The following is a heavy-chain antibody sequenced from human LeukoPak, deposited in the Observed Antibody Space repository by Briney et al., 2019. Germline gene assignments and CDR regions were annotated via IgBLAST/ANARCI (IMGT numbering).Heavy chain of an antibody. V-gene: IGHV4-39*07. Sequence: SETLSLTSTVSGGSISSSSYYWSWIRHPPGEGLGWSGEINHSGTTNYNPSLKSRVTISVDTSKNQFSLKLSSVTAADTAVYYCARGTSRWLQLYDYWGQGTLVTVSS. CDR1: GGSISSSSYY. J-gene: IGHJ4*02. CDR3: ARGTSRWLQLYDY. CDR2: INHSGTT. D-gene: IGHD5-24*01.